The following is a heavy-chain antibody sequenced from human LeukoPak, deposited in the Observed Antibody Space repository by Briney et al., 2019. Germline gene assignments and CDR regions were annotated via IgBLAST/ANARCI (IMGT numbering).Heavy chain of an antibody. Sequence: SETLSLTCAIYSESFSGYFWSWIRQPPGKGLEWIGEINHSGSTNYNPSLKSRVTISVDTSKNQFSLKLSSVTAADTAVYYCARARDTAMDDAFDIWGQGTMVTVSS. D-gene: IGHD5-18*01. CDR1: SESFSGYF. CDR2: INHSGST. J-gene: IGHJ3*02. V-gene: IGHV4-34*01. CDR3: ARARDTAMDDAFDI.